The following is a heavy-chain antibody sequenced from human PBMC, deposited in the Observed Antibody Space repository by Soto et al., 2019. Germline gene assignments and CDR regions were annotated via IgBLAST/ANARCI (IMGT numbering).Heavy chain of an antibody. CDR3: ARNSGTSQGD. CDR2: IAHSGYN. D-gene: IGHD3-10*01. V-gene: IGHV4-4*02. Sequence: QVQLHESGPGLVKPSGTLSLTCDVSGDSITKNNNWWSWVRQPPGKGLEWIGEIAHSGYNNYNPSFKSRGPISLDKSENQLSRNLTSVTAADTAVYFCARNSGTSQGDWGQGTLVTVSS. J-gene: IGHJ4*01. CDR1: GDSITKNNNW.